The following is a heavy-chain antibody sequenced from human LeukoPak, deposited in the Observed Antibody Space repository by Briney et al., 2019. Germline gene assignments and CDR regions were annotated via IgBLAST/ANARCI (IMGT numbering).Heavy chain of an antibody. CDR3: ASTQTFDY. V-gene: IGHV3-11*03. Sequence: PGGSLRLSCVVSGIPFSDFYMNWIRQAPGKGLEWISYISSSSSYTDYAESVKGRFTISRDNAKSALYLEMNDLRVEDTAVYHCASTQTFDYWGQGALVTVPS. J-gene: IGHJ4*02. CDR1: GIPFSDFY. CDR2: ISSSSSYT.